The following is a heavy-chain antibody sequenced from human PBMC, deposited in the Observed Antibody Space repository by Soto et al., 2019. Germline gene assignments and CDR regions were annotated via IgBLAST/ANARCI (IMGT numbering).Heavy chain of an antibody. CDR1: GFTFSSYW. J-gene: IGHJ6*02. Sequence: GSLRLSCAASGFTFSSYWMHWVRQAPGKGLVWVSRINSDGSSTSYADSVKGRFTISRDNAKNTLYLQMNSLRAEDTAVYYCARAQVLSWWGETDPLDTSNYGIDVWRRETTGTV. CDR2: INSDGSST. CDR3: ARAQVLSWWGETDPLDTSNYGIDV. V-gene: IGHV3-74*01. D-gene: IGHD3-10*01.